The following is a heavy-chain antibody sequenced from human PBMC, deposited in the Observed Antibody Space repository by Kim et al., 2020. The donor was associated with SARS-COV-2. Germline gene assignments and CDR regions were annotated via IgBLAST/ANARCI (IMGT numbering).Heavy chain of an antibody. CDR2: T. J-gene: IGHJ4*02. D-gene: IGHD6-19*01. V-gene: IGHV3-43*01. CDR3: AKMAEMAASTDY. Sequence: TYYAESVKGRFTISRDNSKNSLYLQMNSLRTEDTALYYCAKMAEMAASTDYWGQGTLVTVSS.